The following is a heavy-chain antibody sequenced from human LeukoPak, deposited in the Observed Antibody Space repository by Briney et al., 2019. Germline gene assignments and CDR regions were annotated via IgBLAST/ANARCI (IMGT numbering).Heavy chain of an antibody. D-gene: IGHD5-18*01. Sequence: PGGSLRLSCAASGFTFNDYWMNWVRQAPGEGLEWVANIRQDGSEKYYVDSVRGRFTISRDNAKNSLYLQMNSLRAEDTAVYYCARDRAMDDYWGQGTLVTVSS. CDR1: GFTFNDYW. J-gene: IGHJ4*02. CDR2: IRQDGSEK. CDR3: ARDRAMDDY. V-gene: IGHV3-7*01.